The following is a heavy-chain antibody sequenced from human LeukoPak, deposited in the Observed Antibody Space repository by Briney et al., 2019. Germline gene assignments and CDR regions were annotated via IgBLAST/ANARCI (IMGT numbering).Heavy chain of an antibody. V-gene: IGHV3-30*02. CDR3: ATTEAAFDY. J-gene: IGHJ4*02. D-gene: IGHD2-15*01. CDR1: GFTFISYG. Sequence: GGSLRLSCAASGFTFISYGMHWVRQAPGNKYYADSVKGRFTISRDNSKNTLYLQMNSLRAEDTAVYYCATTEAAFDYWGQGTLVTVSS. CDR2: K.